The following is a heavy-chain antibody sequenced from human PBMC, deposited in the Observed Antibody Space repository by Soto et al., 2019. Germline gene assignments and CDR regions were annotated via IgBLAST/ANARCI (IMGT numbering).Heavy chain of an antibody. J-gene: IGHJ4*02. V-gene: IGHV3-30-3*01. D-gene: IGHD3-22*01. CDR1: GFNFNRYA. CDR3: ARPRFYDPPKYVLDY. Sequence: QVQLVESGGGVVQPGRSLRLSCAASGFNFNRYAMHWVRQAPGKGLEWVALLSLDGSTESYADSVKGRFTISRDNSKNTLYLQMNSLRPEDTAVYYCARPRFYDPPKYVLDYWGQGTLVTVSS. CDR2: LSLDGSTE.